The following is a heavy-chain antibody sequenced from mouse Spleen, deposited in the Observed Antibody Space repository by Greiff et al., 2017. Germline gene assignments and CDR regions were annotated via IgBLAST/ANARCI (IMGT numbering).Heavy chain of an antibody. CDR2: IRLKSNNYAT. J-gene: IGHJ2*01. CDR1: GFTFSNYW. V-gene: IGHV6-6*02. Sequence: EVKLVESGGGLVQPGGSMKLSCVASGFTFSNYWMNWVRQSPEKGLEWVAEIRLKSNNYATHYAESVKGRFTISRDDSKSSVYLQMNNLRAEDTGIYYCTSHYYGSSYCFDYWGQGTTLTVSS. CDR3: TSHYYGSSYCFDY. D-gene: IGHD1-1*01.